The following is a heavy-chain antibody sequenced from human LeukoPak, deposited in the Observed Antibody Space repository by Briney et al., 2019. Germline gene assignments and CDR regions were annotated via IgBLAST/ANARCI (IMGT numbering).Heavy chain of an antibody. CDR3: ARGGCSGGSCYSSYYYYYGMDV. J-gene: IGHJ6*02. CDR2: MNPNSGNT. D-gene: IGHD2-15*01. V-gene: IGHV1-8*02. Sequence: ASVTVSCKASGGTFSSYAISWVRQAPGQGLEWMGWMNPNSGNTVYAQKFQGRVTMTRNTSISTAYMELSSLRSEDTAVYYCARGGCSGGSCYSSYYYYYGMDVWGQGTTVTVSS. CDR1: GGTFSSYA.